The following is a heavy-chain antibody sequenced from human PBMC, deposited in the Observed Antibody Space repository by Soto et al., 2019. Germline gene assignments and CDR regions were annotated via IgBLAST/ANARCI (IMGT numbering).Heavy chain of an antibody. J-gene: IGHJ2*01. D-gene: IGHD2-15*01. CDR1: GFTLSTYS. Sequence: QVQLVESGGGVVQPEKSLRLSCAASGFTLSTYSMHWVRQAPGKGLEWVAVISFDGNTEYYADSVTGRFTISRDNSKDMLYLQMHRLRAEDTAVYYCAREGNGGKAVRYVDLWGRGTLVTVSS. V-gene: IGHV3-30-3*01. CDR3: AREGNGGKAVRYVDL. CDR2: ISFDGNTE.